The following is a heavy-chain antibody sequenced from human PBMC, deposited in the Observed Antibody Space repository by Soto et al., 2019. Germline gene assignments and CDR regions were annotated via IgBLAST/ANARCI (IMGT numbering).Heavy chain of an antibody. CDR1: GFTFSSYA. V-gene: IGHV3-23*01. CDR3: AKDQRYCSGGSCYLGYYYGMDV. CDR2: ISGSSGST. J-gene: IGHJ6*02. Sequence: GGSLRLSCAASGFTFSSYAMSWVRQAPGKGLEWVSGISGSSGSTYYADSVKGRFTISRDNSKNTLNLQMNSLRAEDTAVYYCAKDQRYCSGGSCYLGYYYGMDVWGQGTTVTVSS. D-gene: IGHD2-15*01.